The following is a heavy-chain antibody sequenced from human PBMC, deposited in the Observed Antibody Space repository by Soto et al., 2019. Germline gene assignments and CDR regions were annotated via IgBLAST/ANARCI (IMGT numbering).Heavy chain of an antibody. CDR2: INAGNGKT. Sequence: GASVKVSCKASGYTFTSYAMHWVRQAPGQRLEWMGWINAGNGKTKYSQKFQGRVTITRETSASTAYMELRSLRSDDTAYYYCARDRSTRTTGPTGMDVWGQGTTVTVSS. J-gene: IGHJ6*02. D-gene: IGHD1-7*01. V-gene: IGHV1-3*01. CDR1: GYTFTSYA. CDR3: ARDRSTRTTGPTGMDV.